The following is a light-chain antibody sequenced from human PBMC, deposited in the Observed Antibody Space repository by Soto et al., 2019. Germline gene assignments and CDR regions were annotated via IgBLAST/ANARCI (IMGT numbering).Light chain of an antibody. V-gene: IGKV3-20*01. CDR2: RGS. J-gene: IGKJ1*01. CDR3: QQYSSSRT. CDR1: QSVSSNH. Sequence: DIVVTQSPGTLSLSPGERATLSCRASQSVSSNHLAWYQQKPGQAPRLLIYRGSSRATGIPVRFSGSGSETDFTLTITRLEPEDFAVYYCQQYSSSRTFGQGTKVDIK.